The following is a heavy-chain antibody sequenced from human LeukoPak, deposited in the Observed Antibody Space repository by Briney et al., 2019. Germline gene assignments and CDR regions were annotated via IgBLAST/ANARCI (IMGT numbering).Heavy chain of an antibody. Sequence: PGGSLRLSCAVSGFTFSGFWMSWSRQAPGKGLEWVASINSDGSEGYYADVVKGRFTISRDNAKNSLYLQINSLRAEDTAVYYWAKSSYSSSSSVWGQGTMVTVSS. CDR3: AKSSYSSSSSV. CDR1: GFTFSGFW. D-gene: IGHD6-6*01. CDR2: INSDGSEG. V-gene: IGHV3-7*03. J-gene: IGHJ3*01.